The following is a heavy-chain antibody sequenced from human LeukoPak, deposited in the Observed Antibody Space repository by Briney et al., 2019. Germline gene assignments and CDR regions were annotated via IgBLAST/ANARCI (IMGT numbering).Heavy chain of an antibody. CDR3: AKEVLYFGELLQTKYFDL. V-gene: IGHV3-23*01. J-gene: IGHJ2*01. Sequence: GGSLRLSCAASGFTFSSYAMNWVRQAPGKGLEWVSGISGSGGSTYYAGSVKGRFTISRDNSKNTLYVQMNSLRAEDTAVYYCAKEVLYFGELLQTKYFDLWGRGTLVTVSS. D-gene: IGHD3-10*01. CDR1: GFTFSSYA. CDR2: ISGSGGST.